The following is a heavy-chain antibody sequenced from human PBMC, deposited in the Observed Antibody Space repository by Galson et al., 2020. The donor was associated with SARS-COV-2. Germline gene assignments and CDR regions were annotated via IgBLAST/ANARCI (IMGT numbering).Heavy chain of an antibody. Sequence: SETLSLTCTVSGASIRSGRYHWSWIRQPAGKGLESIGRIYTSGNTNYNPSLKSRVTISLDTSKNQFSLRLRSVTAADTAVYYCARGEFLEFYYYGMDVWGRGTTVTVSS. CDR2: IYTSGNT. CDR1: GASIRSGRYH. CDR3: ARGEFLEFYYYGMDV. J-gene: IGHJ6*02. D-gene: IGHD3-3*01. V-gene: IGHV4-61*02.